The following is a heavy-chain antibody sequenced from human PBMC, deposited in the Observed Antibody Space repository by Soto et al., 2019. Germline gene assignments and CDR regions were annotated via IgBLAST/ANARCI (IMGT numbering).Heavy chain of an antibody. CDR2: IDPSDSYT. V-gene: IGHV5-10-1*01. CDR1: GYSFTSYW. D-gene: IGHD6-13*01. CDR3: ARRDPKQQLAFDY. J-gene: IGHJ4*02. Sequence: PGESLKISCKGSGYSFTSYWISWVRQMPGKGLEWMGRIDPSDSYTNYSPSFQGHVTISADKSISTAYLQWSSLKASDTAMYYCARRDPKQQLAFDYWGQGTLVTVS.